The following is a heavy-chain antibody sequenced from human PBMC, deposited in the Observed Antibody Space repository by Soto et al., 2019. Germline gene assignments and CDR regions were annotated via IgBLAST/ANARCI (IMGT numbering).Heavy chain of an antibody. CDR3: ARDGHSSGFFDY. D-gene: IGHD3-22*01. CDR2: IYYSGNT. CDR1: GGSINSGDYY. V-gene: IGHV4-31*11. J-gene: IGHJ4*02. Sequence: PSETLSLTCAVSGGSINSGDYYWVWLRQHPGKGLEWIGFIYYSGNTYYNPSLKSRLTISIDTSKNQFSLKLNSVTAADTAVYYCARDGHSSGFFDYWGQGMLVTVSS.